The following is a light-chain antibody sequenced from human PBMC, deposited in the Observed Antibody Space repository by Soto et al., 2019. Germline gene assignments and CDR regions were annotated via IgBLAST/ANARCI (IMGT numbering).Light chain of an antibody. CDR3: QLCDGTTVI. V-gene: IGLV3-9*01. J-gene: IGLJ2*01. CDR1: DIREKN. CDR2: KDN. Sequence: SYELIQPLSVSVALGQTATITCGEGDIREKNVHWYQQRPGQAPVLVIYKDNNRPSGIPQRFSGSNSGNTATLTISRAQVGDEADYYCQLCDGTTVILGGGTKVTVL.